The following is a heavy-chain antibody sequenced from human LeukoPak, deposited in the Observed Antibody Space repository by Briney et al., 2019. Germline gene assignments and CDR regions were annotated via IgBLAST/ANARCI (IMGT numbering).Heavy chain of an antibody. J-gene: IGHJ6*04. CDR3: ARVNYYGSGSPADYYGMDV. CDR2: INPNSGGT. D-gene: IGHD3-10*01. Sequence: ASVKVSCKASGYTFTGYYMHWVRQAPGKGLEWMGWINPNSGGTNYAQKFQGWVTMTRDTSISTAYMELSRLRSDDTAVYYCARVNYYGSGSPADYYGMDVWGKGTTVTVSS. V-gene: IGHV1-2*04. CDR1: GYTFTGYY.